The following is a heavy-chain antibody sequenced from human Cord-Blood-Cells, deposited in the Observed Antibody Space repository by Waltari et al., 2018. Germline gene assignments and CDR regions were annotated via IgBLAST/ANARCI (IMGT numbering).Heavy chain of an antibody. J-gene: IGHJ4*02. CDR3: ARDAAAGDY. V-gene: IGHV3-53*01. CDR2: IYSWCST. D-gene: IGHD6-13*01. Sequence: EVQLVESGGGLIQPGGSLRLSCAASGFTVSSNYMSWVRQDPGKVLGWVSVIYSWCSTYYADSVKGRFTISRDNAKNTLYLQMNSLRAEDTAVYYCARDAAAGDYWGQGTLVTVSS. CDR1: GFTVSSNY.